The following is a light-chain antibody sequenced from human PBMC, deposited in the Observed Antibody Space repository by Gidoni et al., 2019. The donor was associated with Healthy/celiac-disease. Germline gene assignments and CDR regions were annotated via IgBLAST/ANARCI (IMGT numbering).Light chain of an antibody. V-gene: IGKV3-15*01. CDR2: GAS. Sequence: EIVMTQSPATLSVSPRERATLACRASQSVSSNLAWYQQNPGQAPRLLIYGASTRATGIPARFSGSGSGTEFTLTISSLQSEDFAVYYCQQYNNWPPMYTFGQGTKLEIK. J-gene: IGKJ2*01. CDR1: QSVSSN. CDR3: QQYNNWPPMYT.